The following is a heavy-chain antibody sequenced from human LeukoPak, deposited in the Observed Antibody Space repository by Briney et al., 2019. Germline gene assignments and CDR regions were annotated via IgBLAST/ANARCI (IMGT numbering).Heavy chain of an antibody. J-gene: IGHJ4*02. V-gene: IGHV3-15*01. CDR1: GFTFSSYG. CDR2: IKSKTDGGTT. D-gene: IGHD2-2*02. CDR3: TTDKGPAAIDY. Sequence: PGRSLRLSCAASGFTFSSYGMHWVRQAPGKGLGWVGRIKSKTDGGTTDYAAPVKGRFTISRDDSKNTLYLQMNSLKTGDTAVYYCTTDKGPAAIDYWGQGTLVTVSS.